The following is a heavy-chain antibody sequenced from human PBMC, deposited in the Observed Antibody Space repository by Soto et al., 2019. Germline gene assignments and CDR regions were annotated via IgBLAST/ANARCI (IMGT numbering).Heavy chain of an antibody. D-gene: IGHD2-21*01. CDR2: ISVYNGDT. V-gene: IGHV1-18*04. Sequence: GASVKVSCKASGYPFGTYGFSWVRPAPGQGLEWMGWISVYNGDTKYAQKFQGRVTMTTDTSTSTAYMELRSLRSDDTAVYYCARSAVITVPRGDAFDLWGQGTMVTVSS. J-gene: IGHJ3*01. CDR1: GYPFGTYG. CDR3: ARSAVITVPRGDAFDL.